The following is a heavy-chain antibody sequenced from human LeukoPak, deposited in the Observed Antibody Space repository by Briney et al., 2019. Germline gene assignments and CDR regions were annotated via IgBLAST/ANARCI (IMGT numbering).Heavy chain of an antibody. J-gene: IGHJ4*02. V-gene: IGHV3-23*01. CDR3: AKEGRGRQQLVPGPFDY. D-gene: IGHD6-13*01. CDR2: ISGNGVST. CDR1: GFTFSSYA. Sequence: GGSLRLSCATSGFTFSSYAMSWVRQAPGKGLEWVSAISGNGVSTYYADSVKGRFTISRDNSKNTLYLQMNSLRTEDTAVYYCAKEGRGRQQLVPGPFDYWGQGTLVTVSS.